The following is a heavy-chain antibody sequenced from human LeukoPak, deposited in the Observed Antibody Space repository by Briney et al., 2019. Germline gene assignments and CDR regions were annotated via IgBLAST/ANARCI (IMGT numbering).Heavy chain of an antibody. CDR2: IYYSGTT. J-gene: IGHJ4*02. V-gene: IGHV4-59*08. D-gene: IGHD6-13*01. Sequence: SETLSLTRTLSGGSMSSYYWSWIRQSPRTGLEWIGYIYYSGTTNYNPPLKSRVTISVDTSKSQFSLKLSSVTAADTAIYYCARRSLRNSSWDSWGQGTLVTVSS. CDR3: ARRSLRNSSWDS. CDR1: GGSMSSYY.